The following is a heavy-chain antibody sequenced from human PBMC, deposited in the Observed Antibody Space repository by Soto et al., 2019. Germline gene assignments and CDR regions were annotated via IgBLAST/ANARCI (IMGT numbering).Heavy chain of an antibody. CDR1: VDSITTTGYY. CDR3: ARSHYTYGLLIDY. CDR2: VYSTGST. V-gene: IGHV4-39*01. Sequence: PSETLSLTCAVSVDSITTTGYYWGWLRQPPGKGLQWIGNVYSTGSTFSHPSLTSRVFISVDTSKNKFSLRLTSVTAADTAVYYCARSHYTYGLLIDYWGPGIMVTVSS. J-gene: IGHJ4*02. D-gene: IGHD2-8*01.